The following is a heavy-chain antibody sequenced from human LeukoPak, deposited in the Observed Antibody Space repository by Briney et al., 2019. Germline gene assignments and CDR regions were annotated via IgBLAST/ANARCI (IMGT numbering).Heavy chain of an antibody. CDR1: GFTFRTYA. D-gene: IGHD6-6*01. Sequence: PGGSLRLSCAASGFTFRTYAMTWVRQAPGKGLDWVSTISNGSDNTYYADSVRGRFTISTDNSKNTLFLQMNSLRAEDTAVYYCAKDLVLYSSSDYWGQGTLVTVSS. CDR2: ISNGSDNT. J-gene: IGHJ4*02. CDR3: AKDLVLYSSSDY. V-gene: IGHV3-23*01.